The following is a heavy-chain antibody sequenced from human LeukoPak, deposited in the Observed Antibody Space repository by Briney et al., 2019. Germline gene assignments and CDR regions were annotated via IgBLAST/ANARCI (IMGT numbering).Heavy chain of an antibody. V-gene: IGHV4-34*12. CDR3: ARKFWFGKKAGNFDN. CDR1: GGSFSDYY. D-gene: IGHD3-10*01. Sequence: SETLSLTCAVYGGSFSDYYWSWIRQTPGKGLEWIGEILHNGNTNYNPSLESRVSMSVDTSSKQFSLNLKSVTAADTAVYFCARKFWFGKKAGNFDNWGQGTLVTVSS. J-gene: IGHJ4*02. CDR2: ILHNGNT.